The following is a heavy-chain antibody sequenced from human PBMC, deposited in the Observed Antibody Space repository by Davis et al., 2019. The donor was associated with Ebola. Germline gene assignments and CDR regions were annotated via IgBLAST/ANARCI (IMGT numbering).Heavy chain of an antibody. J-gene: IGHJ3*02. Sequence: PGGSLRLSCTFSDGSISSHYWGWIRQPPGKGLEWIGSVYHSGSAYYSTSLKGRVTMLVDTSKNQFSLTLFPVTAADTAIYYCARANARPYSPHDAFDIWGQGTLVTVSS. CDR1: DGSISSHY. D-gene: IGHD2-21*01. V-gene: IGHV4-59*11. CDR3: ARANARPYSPHDAFDI. CDR2: VYHSGSA.